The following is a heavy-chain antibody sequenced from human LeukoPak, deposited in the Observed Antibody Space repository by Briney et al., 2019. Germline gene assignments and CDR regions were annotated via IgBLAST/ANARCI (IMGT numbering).Heavy chain of an antibody. D-gene: IGHD4-17*01. CDR2: IYYSGST. CDR1: GGSISSGCYY. Sequence: SQTLSLTCTVSGGSISSGCYYWSWIRQHPGKGLEWIGYIYYSGSTYYNPSLKSRVTISVDTSKNQFSLKLSSVTAADTAVYYCARAGLRDYAFDYWGQGTLVTVSS. V-gene: IGHV4-31*03. J-gene: IGHJ4*02. CDR3: ARAGLRDYAFDY.